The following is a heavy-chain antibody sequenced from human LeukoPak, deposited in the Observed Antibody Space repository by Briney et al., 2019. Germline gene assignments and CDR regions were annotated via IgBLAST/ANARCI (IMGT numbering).Heavy chain of an antibody. J-gene: IGHJ4*02. D-gene: IGHD3-22*01. CDR2: IYDSGST. CDR1: GGSIRSSYYY. Sequence: SETLSLTCTVSGGSIRSSYYYWGWIRQPPGKGLEWIGSIYDSGSTYYNPSLKSRVTISVDTSKNQFSLKLSSVTAADTAVYYCARTPITMIVVVITHFDYWGQGTLVTVSS. V-gene: IGHV4-39*01. CDR3: ARTPITMIVVVITHFDY.